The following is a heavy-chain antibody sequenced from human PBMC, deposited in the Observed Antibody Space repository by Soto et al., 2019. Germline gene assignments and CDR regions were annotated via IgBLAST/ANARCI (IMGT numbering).Heavy chain of an antibody. Sequence: QVQLVQSGAEVKKPGASVQVSCKASGYTFTSHTISWVRQAPGQGLEWLGWSSDYNRDTNYAESVQGRVTISIDTSTRTIYMELRSLRSADRAVYSCARSGENSGWGHYEEYWGQGTLVTVSS. CDR2: SSDYNRDT. J-gene: IGHJ4*02. D-gene: IGHD6-19*01. CDR3: ARSGENSGWGHYEEY. V-gene: IGHV1-18*01. CDR1: GYTFTSHT.